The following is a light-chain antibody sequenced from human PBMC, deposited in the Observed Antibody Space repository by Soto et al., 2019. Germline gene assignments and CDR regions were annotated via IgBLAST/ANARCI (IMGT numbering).Light chain of an antibody. CDR1: QTVFHSSYNKDF. CDR2: WAS. J-gene: IGKJ2*01. CDR3: QQYYSSLT. V-gene: IGKV4-1*01. Sequence: DIVLTQSPDSLNVSLGERATINCKSSQTVFHSSYNKDFLAWYQQKPGQSPKLLFYWASTRESGVPARFSGGGSGTDFSLTITNLQPEDVAIYYCQQYYSSLTFGQGTKLEIK.